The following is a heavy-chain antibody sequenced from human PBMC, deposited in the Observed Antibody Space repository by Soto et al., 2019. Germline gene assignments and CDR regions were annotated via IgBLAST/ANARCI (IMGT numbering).Heavy chain of an antibody. V-gene: IGHV4-59*01. CDR3: ARGTLTSYFDY. J-gene: IGHJ4*02. CDR1: GGSISSYY. CDR2: FYYSGST. Sequence: SETLSLTCTVSGGSISSYYWSWIRQPPGKGLEWIGYFYYSGSTNYNPSLKSRVTISVDTSKNQFSLKLSSVTAADTAVYYCARGTLTSYFDYWGQGTTVTVSS.